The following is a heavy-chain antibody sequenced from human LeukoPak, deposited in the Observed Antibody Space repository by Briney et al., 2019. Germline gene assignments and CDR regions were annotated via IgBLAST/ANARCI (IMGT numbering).Heavy chain of an antibody. Sequence: SETLSLTCTVSGGSISTYYWSWIRQSPGKGLEWMGYIFYSGSTTYNPSLSSLVTISVDTSKNQFSLALSSVTAADTAVYYCARQGTSGSYLTGLDVWGQGTTVTVSS. D-gene: IGHD3-22*01. V-gene: IGHV4-59*08. CDR1: GGSISTYY. CDR2: IFYSGST. J-gene: IGHJ6*02. CDR3: ARQGTSGSYLTGLDV.